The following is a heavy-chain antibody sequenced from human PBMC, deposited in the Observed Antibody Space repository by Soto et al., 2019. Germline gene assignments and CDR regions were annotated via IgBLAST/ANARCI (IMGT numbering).Heavy chain of an antibody. V-gene: IGHV4-59*01. Sequence: PSETLSLTCIVSGVSISSNYWSWIRQPPGQGLEWIGYIHYSGSTNFNPSLKNRVIMSVDTSKNQFSLRLSSVTAADTAVYYCARSYPNTIFGVVPSRGLDVWCQGATVT. J-gene: IGHJ6*02. CDR2: IHYSGST. CDR1: GVSISSNY. CDR3: ARSYPNTIFGVVPSRGLDV. D-gene: IGHD3-3*01.